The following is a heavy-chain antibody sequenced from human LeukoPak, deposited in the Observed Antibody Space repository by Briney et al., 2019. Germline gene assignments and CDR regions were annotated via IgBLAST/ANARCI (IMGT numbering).Heavy chain of an antibody. D-gene: IGHD3-10*01. Sequence: PSETLSLTCTVSGGCISSSSYYWGWIRQPPGKGLEWIGSIYYSGSTYYNPSLKSRVTISVDTSKNQFSLKLSSVTAADTAVYYCARDIGEFGELDAFDIWGQGTMVTVSS. J-gene: IGHJ3*02. CDR3: ARDIGEFGELDAFDI. V-gene: IGHV4-39*07. CDR2: IYYSGST. CDR1: GGCISSSSYY.